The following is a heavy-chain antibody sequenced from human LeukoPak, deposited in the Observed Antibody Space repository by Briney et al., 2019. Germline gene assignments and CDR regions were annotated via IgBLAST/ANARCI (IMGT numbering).Heavy chain of an antibody. CDR3: AKDPYYYGSGSSSVDY. CDR2: ISGSGGST. V-gene: IGHV3-23*01. D-gene: IGHD3-10*01. CDR1: GFTFSSYA. Sequence: PGGSLRLSCAASGFTFSSYAMSWVRQAPGKGLEWVSAISGSGGSTYYADSVKGRFTISRDNSKNTLYLQMNSLRAEDTAVYYCAKDPYYYGSGSSSVDYWGQGTLVTVSS. J-gene: IGHJ4*02.